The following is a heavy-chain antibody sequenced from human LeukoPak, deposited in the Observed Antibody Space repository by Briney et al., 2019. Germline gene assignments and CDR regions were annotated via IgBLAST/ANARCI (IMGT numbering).Heavy chain of an antibody. CDR3: AKDRYSSGWYLGYFDY. J-gene: IGHJ4*02. Sequence: GGSLRLSCAVSGFTFSSYGMHWVRQAPGRGLEWGAVISYDGSNKYYAEAVKGRFTISRDNSKNTLYLQMNSLRAEDTAVYYCAKDRYSSGWYLGYFDYWGQGTLVTVSS. CDR2: ISYDGSNK. D-gene: IGHD6-19*01. CDR1: GFTFSSYG. V-gene: IGHV3-30*18.